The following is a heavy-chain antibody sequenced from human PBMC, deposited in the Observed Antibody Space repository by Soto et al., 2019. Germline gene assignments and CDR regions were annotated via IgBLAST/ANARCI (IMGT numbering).Heavy chain of an antibody. CDR3: ARDRRIVVVVAAIDY. CDR1: GFTFSSYA. Sequence: GGSLRLSCAASGFTFSSYAMHWVRQAPGKGLEWVAVISYDGSNKYYADSVKGRFTISRDNSKNTLYLQMNSLRAEDTAVYYCARDRRIVVVVAAIDYWGQGTLVTVSS. V-gene: IGHV3-30-3*01. D-gene: IGHD2-15*01. J-gene: IGHJ4*02. CDR2: ISYDGSNK.